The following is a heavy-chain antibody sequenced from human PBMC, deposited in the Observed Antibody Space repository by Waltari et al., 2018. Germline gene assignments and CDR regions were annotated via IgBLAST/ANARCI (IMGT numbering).Heavy chain of an antibody. Sequence: QVQLVQSGAEVKKPGSSVKVSCKASGGTFSSYAISWVRQAPGHGLEWMGGSIPIFGTANYAQKFQGRVTITADESTSTAYMELSSLRSEDTAVYYCASGVLAPYTAMVYYYYYMDVWGKGTTVTVSS. CDR3: ASGVLAPYTAMVYYYYYMDV. D-gene: IGHD5-18*01. CDR1: GGTFSSYA. J-gene: IGHJ6*03. CDR2: SIPIFGTA. V-gene: IGHV1-69*01.